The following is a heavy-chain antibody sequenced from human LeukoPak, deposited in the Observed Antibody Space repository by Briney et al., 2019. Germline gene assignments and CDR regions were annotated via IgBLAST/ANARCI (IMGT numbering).Heavy chain of an antibody. CDR1: GFTFSSYA. D-gene: IGHD1-26*01. CDR2: ISSNGGNI. CDR3: ARVRVGATAKGHYFDY. V-gene: IGHV3-64*01. Sequence: GGSLRLSCAASGFTFSSYAMHWARQDPGKGLEYFSVISSNGGNIYYANSVKGRFTISRDNSKNTLYLQMGSLRPEDMAVYYCARVRVGATAKGHYFDYWGQGTLVTVSS. J-gene: IGHJ4*02.